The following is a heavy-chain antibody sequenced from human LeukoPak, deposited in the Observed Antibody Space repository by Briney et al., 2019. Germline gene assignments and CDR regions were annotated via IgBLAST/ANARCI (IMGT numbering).Heavy chain of an antibody. CDR1: GFTFTAYH. J-gene: IGHJ4*02. Sequence: ASVKVSCKASGFTFTAYHMHWVRQAPGQGLEWMGWINPNSGGTNYAQKFQGRVTMTRDTSISTDYMELSGLRSDDTAVYYCARGPHWDPHFDYWGQGTLVTVSS. D-gene: IGHD7-27*01. CDR2: INPNSGGT. V-gene: IGHV1-2*02. CDR3: ARGPHWDPHFDY.